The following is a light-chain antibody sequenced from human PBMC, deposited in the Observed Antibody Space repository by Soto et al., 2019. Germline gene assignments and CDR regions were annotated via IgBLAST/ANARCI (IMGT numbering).Light chain of an antibody. CDR1: QTVIRW. CDR2: KAS. J-gene: IGKJ2*03. V-gene: IGKV1-5*03. CDR3: QQYNSYLYS. Sequence: DIRMTQSPSTLSASVGDTVAITCRASQTVIRWLAWYQQKPGKAPRLLIYKASELVSGVASRFSGSGSGTEFTLTISSLQHDDFATYYCQQYNSYLYSFGQGTKLAI.